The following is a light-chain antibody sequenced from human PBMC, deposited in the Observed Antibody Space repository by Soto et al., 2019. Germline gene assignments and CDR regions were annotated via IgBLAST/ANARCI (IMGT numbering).Light chain of an antibody. CDR3: SSYTRSSTLVV. CDR2: EVS. J-gene: IGLJ3*02. Sequence: QSALTQPASVSGSPGQWITISCTGTSSDIGYYNYVSWYQQDPGKAPKLIIYEVSNRPSGVSNRFSGSKSGNTASLTISGLQAEDEADYYCSSYTRSSTLVVFGGGIKVTVL. V-gene: IGLV2-14*01. CDR1: SSDIGYYNY.